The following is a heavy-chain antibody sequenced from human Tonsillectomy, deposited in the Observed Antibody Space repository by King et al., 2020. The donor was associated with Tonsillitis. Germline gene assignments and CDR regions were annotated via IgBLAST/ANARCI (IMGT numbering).Heavy chain of an antibody. CDR2: ISYDGSKK. V-gene: IGHV3-30*18. CDR3: AKGHTMVRGVIITGLVDY. Sequence: LQLVQSGGGVVQPGRSLRLSCAASGFTFSNYGMHWVRQAPGKGLEWVAVISYDGSKKYYADSVKGRFTISRDNSKNTLYLQMNSLRAEDTAVYYCAKGHTMVRGVIITGLVDYWGQGTLVTVSS. J-gene: IGHJ4*02. CDR1: GFTFSNYG. D-gene: IGHD3-10*01.